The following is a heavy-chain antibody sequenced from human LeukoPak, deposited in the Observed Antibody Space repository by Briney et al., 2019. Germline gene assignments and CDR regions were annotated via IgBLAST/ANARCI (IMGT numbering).Heavy chain of an antibody. CDR2: INPSGDPT. Sequence: ASVKVSCKASGYTFTSYYMHSVRQAPGQGLEWVGIINPSGDPTTYAQKLQGRVTMTSDMSTSTVYMELSSLRSEDTAVYYCARSSGYYSSLFYMHVWGKGTTVTVSS. J-gene: IGHJ6*03. CDR1: GYTFTSYY. D-gene: IGHD3-22*01. V-gene: IGHV1-46*01. CDR3: ARSSGYYSSLFYMHV.